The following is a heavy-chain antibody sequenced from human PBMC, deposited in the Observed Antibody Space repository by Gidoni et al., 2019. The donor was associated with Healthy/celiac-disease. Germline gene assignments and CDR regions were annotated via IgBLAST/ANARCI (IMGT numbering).Heavy chain of an antibody. J-gene: IGHJ4*02. CDR2: TSYDRTNK. CDR1: GFIFSDFA. CDR3: ARGGSRGGTTFDY. Sequence: QVQLVESGGGVVQPGRSLSLSCAASGFIFSDFAMHWVRQAPGKGLEWVALTSYDRTNKYSAESVKGRFTISRDNSKTTVYLQMNSQRVEDTAVYYGARGGSRGGTTFDYWGQGTLVTVSS. V-gene: IGHV3-30-3*01. D-gene: IGHD1-26*01.